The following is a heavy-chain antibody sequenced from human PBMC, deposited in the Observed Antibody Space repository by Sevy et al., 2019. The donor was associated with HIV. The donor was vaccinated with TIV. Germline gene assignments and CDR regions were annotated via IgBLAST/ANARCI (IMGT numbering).Heavy chain of an antibody. J-gene: IGHJ6*02. CDR2: ISSDGSDR. V-gene: IGHV3-30*18. CDR3: ANSWGRYDGSSWIYYYYDMDV. D-gene: IGHD6-13*01. CDR1: GFIFSNYG. Sequence: GGSLRLSCAASGFIFSNYGMHWVRQAPGKGLEWVAVISSDGSDRDYADSVKGRFTISRDNSKYTLDLQMNSLRADDTAVYYCANSWGRYDGSSWIYYYYDMDVWGQGTKVTVSS.